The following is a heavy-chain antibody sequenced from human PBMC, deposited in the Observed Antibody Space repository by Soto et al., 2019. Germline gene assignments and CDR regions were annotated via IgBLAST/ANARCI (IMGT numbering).Heavy chain of an antibody. D-gene: IGHD2-2*01. CDR1: GGSFSGYY. CDR2: INHSGST. J-gene: IGHJ4*02. CDR3: ARGYCSSTSCHQYYFDN. V-gene: IGHV4-34*01. Sequence: QVQLQQWGAGLLKPSETLSLTCAVYGGSFSGYYWSWIRQPPGKGLEWIGEINHSGSTNYSPSLKIRVTISVDMSKNQFSLKLSSVTASATAVYYCARGYCSSTSCHQYYFDNWGQGTMVTVSS.